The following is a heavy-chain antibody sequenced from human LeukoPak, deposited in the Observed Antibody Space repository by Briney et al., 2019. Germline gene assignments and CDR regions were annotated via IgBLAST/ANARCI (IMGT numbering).Heavy chain of an antibody. J-gene: IGHJ4*02. CDR1: GFTFSSYA. V-gene: IGHV3-64D*09. CDR2: ISSNGGST. D-gene: IGHD6-6*01. Sequence: GGSLRPSCSASGFTFSSYAMHWVRQAPGKGLEYVSAISSNGGSTYYADSVKGRLTISRDNSKNTLYLQMSSLRAEDTAVYYCVKDREYSSSGHYFDYWGQGTLVTVSS. CDR3: VKDREYSSSGHYFDY.